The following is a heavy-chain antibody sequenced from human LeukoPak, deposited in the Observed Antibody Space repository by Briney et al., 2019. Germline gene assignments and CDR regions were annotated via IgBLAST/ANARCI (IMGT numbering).Heavy chain of an antibody. J-gene: IGHJ4*02. Sequence: SETLSLTCTVSGYSISSGYCWGWIRQPPGKGLEWIGSIYHSGSTYYNPSLKSRVTISVDTSKNQFSLKLSSVTAADTAVYYCARDPQGVTDWGQGTLVTVSS. D-gene: IGHD2-21*02. V-gene: IGHV4-38-2*02. CDR2: IYHSGST. CDR1: GYSISSGYC. CDR3: ARDPQGVTD.